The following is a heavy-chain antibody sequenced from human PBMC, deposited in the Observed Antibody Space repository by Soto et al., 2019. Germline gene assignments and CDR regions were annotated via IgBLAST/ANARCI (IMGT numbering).Heavy chain of an antibody. Sequence: PGWSLRLSCSASVFTFSSYWMHWFRQVPGKGLVWVSRINSEGTGTVYADSVKGRFTISRDNAKNTLYLQMNSLRAEDTAVYYCVRDYDSSGYNSDYWGQGTPVTVSS. D-gene: IGHD3-22*01. J-gene: IGHJ4*02. CDR3: VRDYDSSGYNSDY. V-gene: IGHV3-74*01. CDR1: VFTFSSYW. CDR2: INSEGTGT.